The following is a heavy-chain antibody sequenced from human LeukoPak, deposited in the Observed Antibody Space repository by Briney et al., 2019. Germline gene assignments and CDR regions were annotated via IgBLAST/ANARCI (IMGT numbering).Heavy chain of an antibody. CDR3: ARDAGYNIDY. Sequence: GGSLRLSCAASGFTFSSHEMNWVRQAPGKGLEWVSYISSSGSTIYYADSVKGRFTISRDNAKNSLYLQMNSLRAEDTAVYYCARDAGYNIDYWGQGTLVTVSS. D-gene: IGHD5-24*01. CDR2: ISSSGSTI. J-gene: IGHJ4*02. V-gene: IGHV3-48*03. CDR1: GFTFSSHE.